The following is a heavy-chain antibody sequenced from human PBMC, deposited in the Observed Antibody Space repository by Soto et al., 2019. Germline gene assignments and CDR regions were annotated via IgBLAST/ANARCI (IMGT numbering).Heavy chain of an antibody. J-gene: IGHJ5*02. CDR2: IIPIFGTA. V-gene: IGHV1-69*13. D-gene: IGHD3-3*01. CDR1: GGTFSSYA. Sequence: SVKVSCKASGGTFSSYAISWVRQAPGQGLEWMGGIIPIFGTANYAQKFQGRVTITADESTSTAYMELSSLRSEDTAVYYCARDKGLYYDFWSGSALDPWGQGTLVTVSS. CDR3: ARDKGLYYDFWSGSALDP.